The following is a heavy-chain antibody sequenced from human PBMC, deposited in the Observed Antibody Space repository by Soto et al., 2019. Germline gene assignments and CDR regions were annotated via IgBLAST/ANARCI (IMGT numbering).Heavy chain of an antibody. CDR2: MNPNSGNT. CDR1: GYTFTSYD. V-gene: IGHV1-8*01. D-gene: IGHD2-2*01. Sequence: GASVKVSCKASGYTFTSYDINWVRQATGQGQEWMGWMNPNSGNTGYAQKFQGRVTMTRNTSISTAYMELSSLRSEDTAVYYCARVGYCSSTSCYAGYYYYMDVWGKGTTVTVSS. CDR3: ARVGYCSSTSCYAGYYYYMDV. J-gene: IGHJ6*03.